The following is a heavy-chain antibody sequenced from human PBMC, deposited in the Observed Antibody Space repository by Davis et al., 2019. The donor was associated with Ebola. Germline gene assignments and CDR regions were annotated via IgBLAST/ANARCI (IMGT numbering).Heavy chain of an antibody. J-gene: IGHJ3*02. CDR2: INPNSGGT. CDR3: ARDSYCSGGSCPGAFDI. D-gene: IGHD2-15*01. Sequence: ASVKVSCKASRYTFTGYYMHWVRQAPGQGLEWMGWINPNSGGTNYAQKFQGWVTMTRDTSISTAYMELSRLRSDDTAVYYCARDSYCSGGSCPGAFDIWGQGTMVTVSS. CDR1: RYTFTGYY. V-gene: IGHV1-2*04.